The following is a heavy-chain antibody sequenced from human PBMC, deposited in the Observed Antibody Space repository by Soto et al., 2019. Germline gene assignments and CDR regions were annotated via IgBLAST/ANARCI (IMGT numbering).Heavy chain of an antibody. CDR3: ARDGGSSWYFDY. CDR2: IWYDGSNK. D-gene: IGHD6-13*01. CDR1: GFTFSSYG. Sequence: GGSLRLSCAASGFTFSSYGMHWVRQAPGKGLEGVAVIWYDGSNKYYADSVKGRFTISRDNSKNTLYLQMNSLRAEDTAVYYCARDGGSSWYFDYWGQGTLVTVSS. V-gene: IGHV3-33*01. J-gene: IGHJ4*02.